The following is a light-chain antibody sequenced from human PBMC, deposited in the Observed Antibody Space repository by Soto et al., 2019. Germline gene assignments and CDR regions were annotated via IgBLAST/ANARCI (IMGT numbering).Light chain of an antibody. CDR2: EVD. V-gene: IGLV2-8*01. CDR3: SSYAGSDSVL. J-gene: IGLJ2*01. CDR1: SSDVGGYNY. Sequence: QSALTQPPAASGSPGQSVIISCTGTSSDVGGYNYVSWYQQHPGKAPKLMIYEVDRRPSGVPDRFSGSKSGNTASLTVSGLQAEDEADYYCSSYAGSDSVLFGGGTKVTVL.